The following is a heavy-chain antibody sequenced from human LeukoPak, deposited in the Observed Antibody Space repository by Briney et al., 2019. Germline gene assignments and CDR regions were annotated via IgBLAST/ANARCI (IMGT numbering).Heavy chain of an antibody. V-gene: IGHV3-74*01. CDR2: INGDGSST. J-gene: IGHJ4*02. D-gene: IGHD2-21*02. Sequence: PGGSLRLSCAASEFTFRSYWMHWVRQAPGKGLVWVSRINGDGSSTNYADSVKGRFTISRDNARNTLYLQMNSLRAEDTAVYYCARDRLHIVVVTAIPSYYFDYWGQGTLVTVSS. CDR3: ARDRLHIVVVTAIPSYYFDY. CDR1: EFTFRSYW.